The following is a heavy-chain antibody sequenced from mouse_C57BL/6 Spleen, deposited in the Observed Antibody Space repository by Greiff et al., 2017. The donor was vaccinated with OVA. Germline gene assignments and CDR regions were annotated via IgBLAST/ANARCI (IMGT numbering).Heavy chain of an antibody. CDR1: GYTFTSYW. CDR2: IDPSDSYT. CDR3: ARGPVAY. Sequence: QVQLKQPGAELVKPGASVKLSCKASGYTFTSYWMQWVKQRPGQGLEWIGEIDPSDSYTNYNQKFKGKATLTVDTSSSTAYMQLSSLTSEDSAVYYCARGPVAYWGQGTLVTVSA. V-gene: IGHV1-50*01. J-gene: IGHJ3*01.